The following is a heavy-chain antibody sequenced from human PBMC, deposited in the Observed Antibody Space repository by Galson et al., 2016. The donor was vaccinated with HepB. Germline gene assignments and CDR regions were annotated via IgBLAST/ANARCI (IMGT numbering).Heavy chain of an antibody. D-gene: IGHD3-3*01. Sequence: SVKVSCKASGYTFTSYGISWVRQAPGQGLEWMGWISASKGKTNYAQNLQGRVTMTTDTYTSTVYMELRSLRSDDTAVYYCARSSFGVSNPWGQGTLVTVSS. V-gene: IGHV1-18*01. CDR1: GYTFTSYG. J-gene: IGHJ5*02. CDR3: ARSSFGVSNP. CDR2: ISASKGKT.